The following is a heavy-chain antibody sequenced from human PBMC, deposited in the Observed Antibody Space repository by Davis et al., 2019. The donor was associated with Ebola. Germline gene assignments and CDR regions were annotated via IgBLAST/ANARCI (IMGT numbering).Heavy chain of an antibody. Sequence: GESLKLSCAASGFSVSNYWMHWVRQPPGKGLVWVARISGDGSTKNYADSVKGRFTISRDSAKNTLFLQINSLTVEDTAVYYCARAGYDFDFWGQGAQVIVSS. CDR1: GFSVSNYW. CDR2: ISGDGSTK. J-gene: IGHJ4*02. D-gene: IGHD3-3*01. CDR3: ARAGYDFDF. V-gene: IGHV3-74*01.